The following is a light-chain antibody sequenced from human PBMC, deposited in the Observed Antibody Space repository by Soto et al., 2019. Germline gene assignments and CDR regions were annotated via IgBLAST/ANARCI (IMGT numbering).Light chain of an antibody. Sequence: DIQMTQSPSSLSASVGDRVTITCRASQSISSYLNWYQQKPGKAPKLLIYDASSLESGVPSRFSGSGSGTEFTLTISSLQPEDIATYYCQQYSHLITFGQGTRLEI. V-gene: IGKV1-39*01. CDR1: QSISSY. CDR2: DAS. J-gene: IGKJ5*01. CDR3: QQYSHLIT.